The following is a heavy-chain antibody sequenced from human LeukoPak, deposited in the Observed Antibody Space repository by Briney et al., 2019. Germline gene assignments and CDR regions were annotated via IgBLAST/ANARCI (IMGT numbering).Heavy chain of an antibody. V-gene: IGHV4-4*07. CDR1: GGSIRSYY. CDR2: IYTSGST. D-gene: IGHD3-10*01. Sequence: AETLSLTCTVSGGSIRSYYWSWIRQPAGKGLEWIGRIYTSGSTNYNPSLKSRVTMSVDTSKNQFSLKLSSVTAADTAVYYCARAKLLWFGELSGWFDPWGQGTLVTVSS. J-gene: IGHJ5*02. CDR3: ARAKLLWFGELSGWFDP.